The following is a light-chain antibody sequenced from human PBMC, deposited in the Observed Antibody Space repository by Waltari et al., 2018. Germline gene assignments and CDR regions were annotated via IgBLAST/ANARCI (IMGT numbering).Light chain of an antibody. CDR3: QQYYSTMYT. CDR1: QNLLYSSENKNY. J-gene: IGKJ2*01. V-gene: IGKV4-1*01. CDR2: WAS. Sequence: DIVMTQSPDSLGVSLGERATINCKSSQNLLYSSENKNYLAWYQQKPGQPPKLLISWASTRESGVPDRFSGSGSGTDFTLTISSLQAEDVAVYYCQQYYSTMYTFGQGTKLEIK.